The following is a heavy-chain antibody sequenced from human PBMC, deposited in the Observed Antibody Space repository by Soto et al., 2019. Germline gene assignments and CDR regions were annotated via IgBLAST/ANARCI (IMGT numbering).Heavy chain of an antibody. CDR2: IIPIFGTA. D-gene: IGHD2-21*02. Sequence: GASVKVSCKASGGTFSSYAISWVRQAPGQGLEWMGGIIPIFGTANYAQKFQGRVTITADESTSTAYMELSSLRSEDTAVYYCARYCGGDCYTPIEGYYYYGMDVWGQGTTVTVSS. V-gene: IGHV1-69*13. CDR1: GGTFSSYA. J-gene: IGHJ6*02. CDR3: ARYCGGDCYTPIEGYYYYGMDV.